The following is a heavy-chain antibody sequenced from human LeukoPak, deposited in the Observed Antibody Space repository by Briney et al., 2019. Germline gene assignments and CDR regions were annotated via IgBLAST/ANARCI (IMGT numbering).Heavy chain of an antibody. D-gene: IGHD2/OR15-2a*01. V-gene: IGHV3-43*02. Sequence: GGSLRLSLAAAGFNIGPYAMYWVRQGPGGGLEWVSVIKADGSGTFYSDSVRGRFTTSRDNSKNSLYLQMSSLTSDDTALYYCATWAFYHNLDVWGQGTTVAVSS. CDR1: GFNIGPYA. J-gene: IGHJ6*02. CDR3: ATWAFYHNLDV. CDR2: IKADGSGT.